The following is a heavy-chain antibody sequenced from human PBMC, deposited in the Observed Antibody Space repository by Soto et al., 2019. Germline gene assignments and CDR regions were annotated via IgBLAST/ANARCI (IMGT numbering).Heavy chain of an antibody. V-gene: IGHV4-30-4*01. CDR3: ARMVAYCGCDWYSGVDY. CDR2: INYSGST. CDR1: GGSISSGDYY. Sequence: QVQLQESGPGLVKPSQTLSLTCTVSGGSISSGDYYWSWIRQPPGKGLEGIGYINYSGSTYYNPSRKSRVTISVDTTNNPFSLKLSSVAAADKAVYYCARMVAYCGCDWYSGVDYWGQGTLVTVSS. D-gene: IGHD2-21*02. J-gene: IGHJ4*02.